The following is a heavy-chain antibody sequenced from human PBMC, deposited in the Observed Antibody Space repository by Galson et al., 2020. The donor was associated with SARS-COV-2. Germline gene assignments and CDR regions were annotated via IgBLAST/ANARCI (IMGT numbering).Heavy chain of an antibody. V-gene: IGHV4-39*01. Sequence: SETLSLTCTVSGGSIGTSTYYWGWIRQPPGKGLEWVGSFYYSGGTYYNPSLKSRASISVDASKNQFFLKLNSVTAADTSIYYCARHSSLRLAANKWGQGTLVTVSS. CDR3: ARHSSLRLAANK. CDR2: FYYSGGT. CDR1: GGSIGTSTYY. J-gene: IGHJ4*02. D-gene: IGHD3-16*01.